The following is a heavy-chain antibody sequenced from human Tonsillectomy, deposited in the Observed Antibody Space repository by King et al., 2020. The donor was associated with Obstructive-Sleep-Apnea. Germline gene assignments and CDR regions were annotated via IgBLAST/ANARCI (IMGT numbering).Heavy chain of an antibody. D-gene: IGHD2-15*01. V-gene: IGHV3-30*02. CDR2: IRFDGSNQ. Sequence: VQLVESGGGVVQPGGSLRLSCAASGFTFSTYGMHWVRQAPGKGLEWGAFIRFDGSNQYYAESVKGRFTISRDNSRNTLYLQMNSLRTEDTAVYYCAKVRDIVVVVAATNFDYWGQGTLVTVSS. J-gene: IGHJ4*02. CDR1: GFTFSTYG. CDR3: AKVRDIVVVVAATNFDY.